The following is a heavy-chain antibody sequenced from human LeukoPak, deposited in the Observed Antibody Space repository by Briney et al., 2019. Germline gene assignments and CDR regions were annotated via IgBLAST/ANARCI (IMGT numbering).Heavy chain of an antibody. V-gene: IGHV3-53*01. CDR2: IYSGGST. CDR1: GFTVSSNY. Sequence: QSGGSLRLSCAASGFTVSSNYMSWVRQAPGKGLEWVSVIYSGGSTYYADSLKGRFTISRDNSKNTLYLQMNSLRAEDTAVYYCARDGTGDRWGHFDYWGQGTLVTVPS. D-gene: IGHD7-27*01. CDR3: ARDGTGDRWGHFDY. J-gene: IGHJ4*02.